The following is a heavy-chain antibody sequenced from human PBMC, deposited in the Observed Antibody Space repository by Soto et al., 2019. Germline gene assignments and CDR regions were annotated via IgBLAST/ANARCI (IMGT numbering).Heavy chain of an antibody. D-gene: IGHD6-19*01. CDR2: INPNSCGT. CDR1: GYTFTAHY. CDR3: ARECGGSGYDY. J-gene: IGHJ4*02. V-gene: IGHV1-2*02. Sequence: QVQLVQSGAEVKKPGASVKVSCKASGYTFTAHYMHWVRQAPGQGPEWMGWINPNSCGTHYAQKFQGRVTMTRDTSISTAYMERSRLRSDDTAVYYCARECGGSGYDYLGQGTLVTVSS.